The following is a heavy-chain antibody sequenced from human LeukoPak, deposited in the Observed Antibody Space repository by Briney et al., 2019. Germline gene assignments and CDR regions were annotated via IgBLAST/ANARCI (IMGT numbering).Heavy chain of an antibody. CDR3: VRSGYSAWLDY. D-gene: IGHD5-12*01. V-gene: IGHV6-1*01. CDR1: GDSVSTNSAA. Sequence: SQTLSLTCAISGDSVSTNSAAWNWIRQSPSRGLEWLGKTYYRSKWFNEYAVSLEGRMTINSDTAKNQFSMQLNSVTPEDTAVYHCVRSGYSAWLDYWGQGILVTVSS. CDR2: TYYRSKWFN. J-gene: IGHJ4*02.